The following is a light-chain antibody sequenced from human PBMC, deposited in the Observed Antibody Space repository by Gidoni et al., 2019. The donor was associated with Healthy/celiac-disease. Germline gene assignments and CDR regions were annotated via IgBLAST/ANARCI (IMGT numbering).Light chain of an antibody. CDR2: KAS. Sequence: DIQMTQSPSTLSASVGDRVTITCRASQSISSWLAWYQQKPVNAPKLLICKASSLESGVPSRFSGSVSGTEFTLTISSLQPDDFATYYCQQYNSYSGTFGGGTKV. J-gene: IGKJ4*01. V-gene: IGKV1-5*03. CDR3: QQYNSYSGT. CDR1: QSISSW.